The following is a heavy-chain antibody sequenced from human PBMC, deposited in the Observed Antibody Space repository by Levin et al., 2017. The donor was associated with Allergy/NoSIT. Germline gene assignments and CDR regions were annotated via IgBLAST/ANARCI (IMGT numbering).Heavy chain of an antibody. J-gene: IGHJ4*02. D-gene: IGHD5-12*01. V-gene: IGHV1-18*01. CDR3: AMGQGGYESFDH. Sequence: GESLKISCKASGYTFNMYGINWVRQAPGQGLEWRGWISNDNGNREYAQKGQGRVTMTTERSTTTAYMELTSLTSDDTAMYFCAMGQGGYESFDHWGQGTLVTVSS. CDR1: GYTFNMYG. CDR2: ISNDNGNR.